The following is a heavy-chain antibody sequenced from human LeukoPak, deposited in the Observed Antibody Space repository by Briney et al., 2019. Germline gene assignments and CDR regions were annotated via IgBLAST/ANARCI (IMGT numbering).Heavy chain of an antibody. D-gene: IGHD4/OR15-4a*01. CDR2: INPNIGGT. Sequence: ASVNVSCKASGYTFTGYYTHWVRQAPGQGLEWMGWINPNIGGTNYAQKFQGRVTMTRDTSISTAYMGLSRLRSDDTAVYYCARLGRRGAFDPWGQGTLVTVSS. J-gene: IGHJ5*02. V-gene: IGHV1-2*02. CDR1: GYTFTGYY. CDR3: ARLGRRGAFDP.